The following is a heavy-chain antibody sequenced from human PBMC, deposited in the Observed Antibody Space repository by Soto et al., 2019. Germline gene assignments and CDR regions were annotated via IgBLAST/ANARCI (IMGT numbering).Heavy chain of an antibody. J-gene: IGHJ4*02. D-gene: IGHD1-26*01. V-gene: IGHV3-30-3*01. CDR1: GFMFSSYA. CDR2: QTYDGSNK. Sequence: QVQLVESGGGVVQPGRSLRLSCAASGFMFSSYAMHWVRQAPGKGLEWVAVQTYDGSNKYYADSVKGRFTISRDNSKNTLYLQMNSLRAEGTAVYYCARAGGLLVDYWGQGTLVTVSS. CDR3: ARAGGLLVDY.